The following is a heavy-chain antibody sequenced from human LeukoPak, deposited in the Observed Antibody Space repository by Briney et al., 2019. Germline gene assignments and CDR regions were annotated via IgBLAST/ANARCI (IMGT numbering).Heavy chain of an antibody. CDR1: GGSVSNGNYY. J-gene: IGHJ2*01. V-gene: IGHV4-61*01. D-gene: IGHD6-25*01. CDR3: AIDSLLRGSGWDYWYFDL. Sequence: SETLSLTCTVSGGSVSNGNYYWSWIRQPPGKGLEWIGNMHYSGSTNYNPSLKSRVTISVDTSMNQFSLLLTSATAADTAVYYCAIDSLLRGSGWDYWYFDLWGRGTLVTVSS. CDR2: MHYSGST.